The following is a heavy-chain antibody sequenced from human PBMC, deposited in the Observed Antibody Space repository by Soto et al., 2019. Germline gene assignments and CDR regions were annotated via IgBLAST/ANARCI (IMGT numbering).Heavy chain of an antibody. CDR3: AKDRDMTPNIVATMRNAFDI. CDR1: GFTFSSYA. D-gene: IGHD5-12*01. Sequence: GGSLRLSCAASGFTFSSYAMSWVRQAPGKGLEWVSAISGSGGSTYYADSVKGRFTISRDNSKNTLYLQMNSLRAEDTAVYYCAKDRDMTPNIVATMRNAFDIWGQGTMVTVSS. V-gene: IGHV3-23*01. CDR2: ISGSGGST. J-gene: IGHJ3*02.